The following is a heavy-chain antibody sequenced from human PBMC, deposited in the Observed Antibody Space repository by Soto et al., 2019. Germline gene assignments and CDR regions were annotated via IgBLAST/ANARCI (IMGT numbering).Heavy chain of an antibody. CDR2: SSAYNGVT. Sequence: HVQLVQSGGEVKKPGASVKVYCKASGYTFTSYGITWVRQAPGQGLEWMGWSSAYNGVTKYAPKFKDRVTMTTDTSTSTAYMELRSLRSDDTAVYYCARGPRSGYCSGGSCHYFDYWGQGTLVTVSS. D-gene: IGHD2-15*01. CDR1: GYTFTSYG. CDR3: ARGPRSGYCSGGSCHYFDY. J-gene: IGHJ4*02. V-gene: IGHV1-18*01.